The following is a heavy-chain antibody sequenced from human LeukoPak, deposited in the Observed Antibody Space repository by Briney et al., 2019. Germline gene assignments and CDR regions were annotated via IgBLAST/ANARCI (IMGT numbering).Heavy chain of an antibody. V-gene: IGHV4-4*07. J-gene: IGHJ4*02. CDR2: IYTSGST. CDR3: AKLEGGWDGDY. CDR1: VGSISSYY. Sequence: PSETLSLTCTVSVGSISSYYWSWIRQPAGKGLEWIGRIYTSGSTTYNPALTSRVTMSVHTSKNQLPLKLSSVTAAATAVYYCAKLEGGWDGDYRGQGTLVTVSS. D-gene: IGHD6-19*01.